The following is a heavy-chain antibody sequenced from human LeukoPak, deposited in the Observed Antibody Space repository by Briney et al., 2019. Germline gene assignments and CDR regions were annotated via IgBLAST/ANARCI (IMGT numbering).Heavy chain of an antibody. D-gene: IGHD3-10*01. Sequence: ASVKVSCKASGYTFTSYDINWVRQATGQGLEWMGWMNPNSGNTGYAQEFQGRVTITRNTSISTAYMELSSLRSEDTAVYYCARDLRVRGVIIRYYYYYMDVWGKGTTVTISS. V-gene: IGHV1-8*03. CDR2: MNPNSGNT. J-gene: IGHJ6*03. CDR1: GYTFTSYD. CDR3: ARDLRVRGVIIRYYYYYMDV.